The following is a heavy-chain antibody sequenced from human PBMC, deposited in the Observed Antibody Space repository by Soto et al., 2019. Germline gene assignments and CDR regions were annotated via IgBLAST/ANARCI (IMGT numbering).Heavy chain of an antibody. J-gene: IGHJ5*02. CDR3: ARSGIAVAGNWFDP. CDR2: ISAYNGNT. V-gene: IGHV1-18*01. D-gene: IGHD6-19*01. Sequence: TGQGLEWMGWISAYNGNTNYAQKLQGRVTMTTDTSTSTAYMELRSLRSDDTAVYYCARSGIAVAGNWFDPWGQGTLVTVS.